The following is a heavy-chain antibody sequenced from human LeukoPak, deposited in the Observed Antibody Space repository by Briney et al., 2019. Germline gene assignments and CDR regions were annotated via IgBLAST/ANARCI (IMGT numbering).Heavy chain of an antibody. CDR3: ARDSPQCSGGYCYFVY. Sequence: GGSLRLSCAASGFTFSSYEMHWVRQAPGKGLAWVSRINSDGSSTSYADSVKGRFTISRDNVKNTLYLQMNSLRVEDTAVYYCARDSPQCSGGYCYFVYWGQGTLVTVSS. V-gene: IGHV3-74*01. D-gene: IGHD2-15*01. CDR2: INSDGSST. CDR1: GFTFSSYE. J-gene: IGHJ4*02.